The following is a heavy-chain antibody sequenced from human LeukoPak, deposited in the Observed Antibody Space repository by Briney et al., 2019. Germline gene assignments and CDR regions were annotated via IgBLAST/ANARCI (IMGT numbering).Heavy chain of an antibody. D-gene: IGHD3/OR15-3a*01. V-gene: IGHV5-51*01. Sequence: GESLKISCKGSGYSFTTYWIAWVRQMPGKGLEWMGIINPGDSDTRCSPSFQGQVTISADKSISTAYLQWSSLKASDTAMYYCTRRCDRTGYSDYWGQGTLVTVSS. CDR2: INPGDSDT. CDR3: TRRCDRTGYSDY. J-gene: IGHJ4*02. CDR1: GYSFTTYW.